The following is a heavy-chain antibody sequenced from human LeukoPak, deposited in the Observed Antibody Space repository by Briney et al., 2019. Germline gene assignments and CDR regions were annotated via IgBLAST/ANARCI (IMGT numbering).Heavy chain of an antibody. CDR3: ARGGRTTWHGMDV. J-gene: IGHJ6*02. CDR2: IWYDGSNK. D-gene: IGHD4-17*01. CDR1: GFTFSSYS. V-gene: IGHV3-33*08. Sequence: HSGGSLRLSCAASGFTFSSYSMNWVRQAPGKGQEWVAVIWYDGSNKNYADSVKGRFTISRDNSKNTLYLQMNSLRAEDTAVYYCARGGRTTWHGMDVWGQGTTVTVSS.